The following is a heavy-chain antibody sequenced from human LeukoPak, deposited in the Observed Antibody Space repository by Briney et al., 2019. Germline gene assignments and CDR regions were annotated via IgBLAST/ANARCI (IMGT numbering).Heavy chain of an antibody. CDR2: IIPIFGTA. CDR3: ARDLRRYSYGYGY. V-gene: IGHV1-69*05. CDR1: GGTFSSYA. Sequence: SVKVPCKASGGTFSSYAISWVRQAPGQGLEWMGGIIPIFGTANYAQKFQGRVTITTDESTSTAYMELSSLRSEDTAVYYCARDLRRYSYGYGYWGQGTLVSVSS. J-gene: IGHJ4*02. D-gene: IGHD5-18*01.